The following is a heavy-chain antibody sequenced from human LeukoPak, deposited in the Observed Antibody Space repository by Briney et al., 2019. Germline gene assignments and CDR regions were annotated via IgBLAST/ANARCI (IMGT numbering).Heavy chain of an antibody. CDR2: ISGSGDSP. CDR1: GFTFSTYT. D-gene: IGHD2-2*01. CDR3: AKLGRYQLPLDDY. Sequence: GGSLRLSCAASGFTFSTYTMYWVRQAPGKGLEWVSDISGSGDSPYYADSVKGRFTISRDNSRNTLYLQMSSLRADYTAVYYCAKLGRYQLPLDDYWGQGTLVTVSS. V-gene: IGHV3-23*01. J-gene: IGHJ4*02.